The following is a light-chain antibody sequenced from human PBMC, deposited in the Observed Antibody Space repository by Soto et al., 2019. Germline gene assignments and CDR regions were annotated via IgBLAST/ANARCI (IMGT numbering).Light chain of an antibody. Sequence: QSALTQPASVSGSPGQSITISCTGTSSDVGGYNYVSGYQQHPVNAPKLMIYEVSNRPSGVFNRFSGSKSANTASLTISGLQAEDEADYYCSSSTSSSTLLYVFGNGTKLTVL. CDR2: EVS. CDR1: SSDVGGYNY. V-gene: IGLV2-14*01. CDR3: SSSTSSSTLLYV. J-gene: IGLJ1*01.